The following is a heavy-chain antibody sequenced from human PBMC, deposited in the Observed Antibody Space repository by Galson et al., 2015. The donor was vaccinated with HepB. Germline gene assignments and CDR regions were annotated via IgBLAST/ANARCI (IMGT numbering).Heavy chain of an antibody. CDR2: ISSSSSYI. J-gene: IGHJ6*02. Sequence: SLRLSCAASGFTFSSYSMNWVRQAPGKGLEWVSSISSSSSYIYYADSVKGRFTISRDNAKNSLYLQMNSLRAEDTAVYYCARMVTAGLYYYYYGMDVWGQGTTVTVSS. CDR1: GFTFSSYS. V-gene: IGHV3-21*01. D-gene: IGHD5-18*01. CDR3: ARMVTAGLYYYYYGMDV.